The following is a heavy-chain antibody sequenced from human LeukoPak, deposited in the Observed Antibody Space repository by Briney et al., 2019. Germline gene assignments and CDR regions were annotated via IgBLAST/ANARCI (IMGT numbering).Heavy chain of an antibody. Sequence: GGSLRLSCAAPGFIFDNYAIHWVRQAPGKGLEWVPLISGDGGSTFYADSVRGRLTISRDNTRKSLSLQMSSLRSEDTALYYCARESETSGWYDYWGQGTLVTVSS. CDR1: GFIFDNYA. CDR2: ISGDGGST. V-gene: IGHV3-43*02. CDR3: ARESETSGWYDY. J-gene: IGHJ4*02. D-gene: IGHD6-19*01.